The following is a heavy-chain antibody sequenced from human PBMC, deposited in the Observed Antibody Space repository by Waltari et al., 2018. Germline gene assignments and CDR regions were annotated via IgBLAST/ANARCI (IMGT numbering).Heavy chain of an antibody. D-gene: IGHD5-18*01. CDR2: IFGDVRT. J-gene: IGHJ4*02. Sequence: EVQLIETGGGLIQPGGSLRLSSSASGITVRNSHMSWVRQDPGKGLEWVSDIFGDVRTSYAEAVRGRFTISTDTSKNTLYLQMSSLTVEDTATYYCATVGEGTSGYYHYWGQGTLVTVSS. CDR3: ATVGEGTSGYYHY. V-gene: IGHV3-53*02. CDR1: GITVRNSH.